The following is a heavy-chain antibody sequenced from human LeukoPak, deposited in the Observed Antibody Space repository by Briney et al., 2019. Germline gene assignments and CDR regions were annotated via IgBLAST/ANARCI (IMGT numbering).Heavy chain of an antibody. CDR2: IFHTGDV. J-gene: IGHJ4*02. V-gene: IGHV4-38-2*02. CDR1: GYSLNSGYY. Sequence: SETLSLTCTVSGYSLNSGYYWGWVRQPPGKGPEWIRSIFHTGDVYYNPSLRRRATLSIETSRNQVSLKVPSVSEASTALYYCARVVASTSSDSWGQGILVTVSS. D-gene: IGHD2-15*01. CDR3: ARVVASTSSDS.